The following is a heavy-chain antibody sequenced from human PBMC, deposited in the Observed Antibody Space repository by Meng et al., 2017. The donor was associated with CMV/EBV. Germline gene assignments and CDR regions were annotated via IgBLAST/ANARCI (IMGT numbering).Heavy chain of an antibody. CDR1: GGSNSSYD. V-gene: IGHV4-4*07. Sequence: GQRLESGPGLVNPSETLSLTCPVSGGSNSSYDWSWIRQPAGKGLEWIGRIYTSGSTNYNPSLKSRVTMSVDTSKNQFSLKLSSVTAADTAVYYCAKSSEQNWNYGGWYFDLWGRGTLVTVSS. CDR2: IYTSGST. D-gene: IGHD1-7*01. CDR3: AKSSEQNWNYGGWYFDL. J-gene: IGHJ2*01.